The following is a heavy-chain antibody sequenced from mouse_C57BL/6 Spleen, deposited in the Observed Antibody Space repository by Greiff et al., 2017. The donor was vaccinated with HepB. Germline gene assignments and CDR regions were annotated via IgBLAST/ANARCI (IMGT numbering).Heavy chain of an antibody. D-gene: IGHD2-4*01. Sequence: VQLQQSGPELVKPGASVKISCKASGYSFTDYNMNWVKQSNGKSLEWIGVINPNYGTTSYNQKFKGKATLTVDQSSSTAYMQLNNLTSEDSAVYYCARGEITTRFYAMDYWGQGTSVTVSS. V-gene: IGHV1-39*01. J-gene: IGHJ4*01. CDR3: ARGEITTRFYAMDY. CDR1: GYSFTDYN. CDR2: INPNYGTT.